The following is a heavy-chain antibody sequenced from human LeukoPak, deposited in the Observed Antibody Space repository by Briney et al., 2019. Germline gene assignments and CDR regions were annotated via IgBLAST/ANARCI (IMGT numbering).Heavy chain of an antibody. CDR3: ARARYCRGGGCYFDY. V-gene: IGHV4-4*02. Sequence: SETLSLTCAVSGGSISSSNWWSWVRQPPGKGLEWIGEIYHSGSTNYNPSLKSRVTISVDKSKNQFSLKLSSVTAADTAVYYCARARYCRGGGCYFDYWGQGTLVTVSS. CDR1: GGSISSSNW. D-gene: IGHD2-15*01. J-gene: IGHJ4*02. CDR2: IYHSGST.